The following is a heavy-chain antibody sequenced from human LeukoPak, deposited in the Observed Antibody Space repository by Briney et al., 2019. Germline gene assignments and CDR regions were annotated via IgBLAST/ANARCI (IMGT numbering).Heavy chain of an antibody. D-gene: IGHD3-22*01. CDR3: TREGYDRRGYFLDF. CDR1: SGSLTDFC. Sequence: SETLSPTCPLSSGSLTDFCWGWFRQAPGKGLGWPGFIYPHGSTEFNPSLRSRVTFSVDTSKMQASLSLSSVTASDTAVYYCTREGYDRRGYFLDFWGQGTLVTVSS. V-gene: IGHV4-4*07. J-gene: IGHJ4*02. CDR2: IYPHGST.